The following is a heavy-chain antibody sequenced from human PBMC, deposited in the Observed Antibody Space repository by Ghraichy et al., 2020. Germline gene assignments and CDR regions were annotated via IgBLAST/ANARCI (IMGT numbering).Heavy chain of an antibody. CDR1: GFSFSDYS. CDR2: ITGSSITI. D-gene: IGHD6-13*01. J-gene: IGHJ2*01. Sequence: GGSLRLSCEGSGFSFSDYSMIWVRLTPRKALERVSYITGSSITIFYTDSVKGRFTISRDNAKNSLYLQMNSLRAEDTAVYYCARLPLPRRAAVGDWYFDIWGRGTLVTVSS. V-gene: IGHV3-48*01. CDR3: ARLPLPRRAAVGDWYFDI.